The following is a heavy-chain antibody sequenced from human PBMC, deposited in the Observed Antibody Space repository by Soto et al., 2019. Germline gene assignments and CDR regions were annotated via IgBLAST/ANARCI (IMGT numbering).Heavy chain of an antibody. CDR1: GYTFTSYG. J-gene: IGHJ6*02. V-gene: IGHV1-18*04. Sequence: AASVKVSCKASGYTFTSYGISWVRQAPGQGLEWMGWISAYNGNTNYAQKLQGRVTMTTDTSTSTAYMELRSLRSDDTAVYYCARDRDIVVVPAASYYYYGMDVWGQGTTVTVSS. D-gene: IGHD2-2*01. CDR3: ARDRDIVVVPAASYYYYGMDV. CDR2: ISAYNGNT.